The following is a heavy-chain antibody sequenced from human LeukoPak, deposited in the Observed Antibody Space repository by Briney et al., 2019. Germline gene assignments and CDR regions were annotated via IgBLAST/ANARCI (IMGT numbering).Heavy chain of an antibody. Sequence: GRSLRLSCAASGFTFSSYGMHWVRQAPGKGLEWVAVISYDGSNKYYADSVKGRFTISGDNSKNTLYLQMNSLRAEDTAVYYCAKEFYDSSGYYYVFNWFDPWGQGTLVTVSS. V-gene: IGHV3-30*18. CDR2: ISYDGSNK. J-gene: IGHJ5*02. D-gene: IGHD3-22*01. CDR3: AKEFYDSSGYYYVFNWFDP. CDR1: GFTFSSYG.